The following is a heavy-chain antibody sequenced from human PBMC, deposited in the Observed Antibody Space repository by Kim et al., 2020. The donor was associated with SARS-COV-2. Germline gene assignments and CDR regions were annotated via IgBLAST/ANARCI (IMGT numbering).Heavy chain of an antibody. J-gene: IGHJ4*02. D-gene: IGHD6-19*01. CDR1: GFTFSGSA. CDR3: TRRGIAVAGTDQG. V-gene: IGHV3-73*01. Sequence: GGSLRLSCAASGFTFSGSAMHWVRQASGKGLEWVGRIRSKANSYATAYAASVKGRFTISRDDSKNTAYLQMNSLKTEDTAVYYCTRRGIAVAGTDQGWGQGTLVTVSS. CDR2: IRSKANSYAT.